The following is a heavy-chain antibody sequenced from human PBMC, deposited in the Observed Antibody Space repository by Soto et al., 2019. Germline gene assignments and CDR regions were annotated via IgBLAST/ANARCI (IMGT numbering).Heavy chain of an antibody. D-gene: IGHD4-17*01. Sequence: QVQLVESGGGVVQPGRSLRLSCAASGFTFSSYAMHWVRQAPGKGLEWVAVISYDGSNKYYADSVKGRFTISRDNSKNTLYLQMNSLRAEDTAVYYCARAMTTVVTPDYWGQGTLVTGSS. CDR1: GFTFSSYA. CDR3: ARAMTTVVTPDY. V-gene: IGHV3-30-3*01. J-gene: IGHJ4*02. CDR2: ISYDGSNK.